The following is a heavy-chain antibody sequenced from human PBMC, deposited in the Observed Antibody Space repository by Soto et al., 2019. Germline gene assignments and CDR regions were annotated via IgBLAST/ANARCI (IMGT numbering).Heavy chain of an antibody. CDR2: FYSGGST. J-gene: IGHJ6*03. V-gene: IGHV3-66*01. Sequence: GGSLRLSCAASGFTVSSNHMSWVRQAPGKGLEWVSVFYSGGSTYYAESVKGRFTISRDNSKNTLYFQMNTLRVEDTAVYYCARGLDSTYWRMDVWGKGTTVTVSS. D-gene: IGHD4-4*01. CDR3: ARGLDSTYWRMDV. CDR1: GFTVSSNH.